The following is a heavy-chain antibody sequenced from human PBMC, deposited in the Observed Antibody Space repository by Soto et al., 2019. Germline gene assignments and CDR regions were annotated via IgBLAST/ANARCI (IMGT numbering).Heavy chain of an antibody. V-gene: IGHV3-30*18. Sequence: GSLRLSCAASGFTFSSYGMHWVRQAPGKGLEWVAVISYDGSNKYYADSVKGRFTISRDNSKNTLYLQMNSLRAEDTAVYYCAKGINDYSIDYWGQGTLVTVSS. CDR3: AKGINDYSIDY. CDR1: GFTFSSYG. J-gene: IGHJ4*02. D-gene: IGHD4-4*01. CDR2: ISYDGSNK.